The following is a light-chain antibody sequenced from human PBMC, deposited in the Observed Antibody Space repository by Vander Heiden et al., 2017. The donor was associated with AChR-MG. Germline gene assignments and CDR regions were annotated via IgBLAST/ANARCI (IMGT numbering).Light chain of an antibody. V-gene: IGLV2-23*01. Sequence: QSALTQPASVSGSPGQSITISCTGTSGDVGRYKLVSWYQQHPDKAPKIIIYEASKRPSGVSNRFSASKSVNTASLTISGLQAEDEADYYCCSFAGSGTWVFGGGTKVTVL. CDR3: CSFAGSGTWV. J-gene: IGLJ3*02. CDR1: SGDVGRYKL. CDR2: EAS.